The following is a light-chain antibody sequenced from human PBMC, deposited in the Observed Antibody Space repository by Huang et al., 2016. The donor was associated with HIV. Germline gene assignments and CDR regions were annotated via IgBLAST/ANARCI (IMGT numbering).Light chain of an antibody. V-gene: IGKV3-15*01. J-gene: IGKJ3*01. CDR3: QQYNDFRST. Sequence: ETVMTQSPVTLSVSPGDRASLSCRSSQSVSSHLAWYQQKPGQAPRLLIYAASTRATGVPARFSGSGAGTEFTLTINTLQSEDSAVYYCQQYNDFRSTFGPGTRVEIK. CDR1: QSVSSH. CDR2: AAS.